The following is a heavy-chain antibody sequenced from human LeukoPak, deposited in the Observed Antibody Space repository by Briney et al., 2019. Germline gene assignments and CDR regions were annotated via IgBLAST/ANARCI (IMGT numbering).Heavy chain of an antibody. CDR1: GYDFTKFW. CDR3: ARVEVPVYSSSWSEDY. CDR2: IYPGDSDT. J-gene: IGHJ4*02. Sequence: KLGESLKISCKGFGYDFTKFWIGWVRQMPGKGLEWMGIIYPGDSDTRYSPSFQGQVTISADKSISTAYLQWSSLKASDTAMYYCARVEVPVYSSSWSEDYWGQGTLVTVSS. V-gene: IGHV5-51*01. D-gene: IGHD6-13*01.